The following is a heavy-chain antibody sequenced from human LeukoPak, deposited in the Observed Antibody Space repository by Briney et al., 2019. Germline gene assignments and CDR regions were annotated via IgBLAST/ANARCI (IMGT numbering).Heavy chain of an antibody. CDR3: AKGGSGSYGGAFDI. CDR2: ISYDGSNK. D-gene: IGHD3-10*01. J-gene: IGHJ3*02. V-gene: IGHV3-30*18. Sequence: GGSLRLSCAASGFTFSSYGMHWVRQAPGKGLEWVAVISYDGSNKYYADSVKGRFTISRDNSKNTLSLQMNSLRAEDTAVYYCAKGGSGSYGGAFDIWGQGTMVTVSS. CDR1: GFTFSSYG.